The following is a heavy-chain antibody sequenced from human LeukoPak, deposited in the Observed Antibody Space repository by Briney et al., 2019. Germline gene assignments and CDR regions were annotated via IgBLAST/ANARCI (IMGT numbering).Heavy chain of an antibody. D-gene: IGHD3-10*01. Sequence: GESLKISCKGSGYSFTNYWIGWVRQMSGKGLEWMGIIYPGDSDTRYSPSFQGQVTISADKSISTAYLQWSSLKASDTAMYYCASSTMVRGVISKLDAFDIWGQGTMVTVSS. CDR1: GYSFTNYW. V-gene: IGHV5-51*01. CDR2: IYPGDSDT. J-gene: IGHJ3*02. CDR3: ASSTMVRGVISKLDAFDI.